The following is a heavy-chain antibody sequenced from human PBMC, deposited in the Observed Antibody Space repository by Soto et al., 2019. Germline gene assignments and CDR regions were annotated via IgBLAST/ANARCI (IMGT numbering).Heavy chain of an antibody. CDR2: ISAYNGNT. J-gene: IGHJ4*02. V-gene: IGHV1-18*01. D-gene: IGHD3-22*01. CDR3: ARVPLTYYDSSGYYPPGPFDY. CDR1: GYTFTSYG. Sequence: GASVKVSCKASGYTFTSYGISLVRQGPGQWLEWMGWISAYNGNTNYAQKLQGRVTMTTDTSTSTAYMELRSLRSDDTAVYYCARVPLTYYDSSGYYPPGPFDYWGQGTLVTVSS.